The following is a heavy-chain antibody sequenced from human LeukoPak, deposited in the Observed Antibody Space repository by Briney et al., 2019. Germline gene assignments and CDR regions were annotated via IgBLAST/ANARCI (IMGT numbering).Heavy chain of an antibody. CDR1: GASISGSGYY. CDR3: VKSGGYGLIDY. J-gene: IGHJ4*02. CDR2: IYYTGST. V-gene: IGHV4-39*01. D-gene: IGHD1-26*01. Sequence: SETLSVTCAVSGASISGSGYYLGWIRQPPGKGLEWIGNIYYTGSTYYNASLQSRVTISIDTSKNQFSLRLNSVTAADTAMYYCVKSGGYGLIDYWGQGTLVTVSS.